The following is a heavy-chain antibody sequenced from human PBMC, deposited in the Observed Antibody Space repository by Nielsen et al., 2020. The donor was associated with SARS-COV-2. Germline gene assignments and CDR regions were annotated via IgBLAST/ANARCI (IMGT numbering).Heavy chain of an antibody. D-gene: IGHD2-15*01. Sequence: ASVKVSCKASGYTFTSYYMHWVRQAPGQGLEWMGIINPSGGSTSYAQKFQGRVTMTRDTSTSTVYIELSSLRSEDTAVYYCARDHGEGTHDILDSPYNDYWGQGTLVTVSS. J-gene: IGHJ4*02. CDR3: ARDHGEGTHDILDSPYNDY. CDR2: INPSGGST. CDR1: GYTFTSYY. V-gene: IGHV1-46*01.